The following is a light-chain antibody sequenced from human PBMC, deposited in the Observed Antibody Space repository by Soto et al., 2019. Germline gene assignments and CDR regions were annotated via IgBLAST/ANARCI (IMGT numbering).Light chain of an antibody. CDR3: QSYDSSGVV. CDR2: GNS. Sequence: QTVVTQPPSVSGAPGQRVTISCTGSSSNIGAGYDVHWYQQLPGTAPKLLIYGNSNRPSGVPDRFSGSKSGTSASLAITGLQAEDEADYCCQSYDSSGVVFGGGTKLTVL. CDR1: SSNIGAGYD. J-gene: IGLJ2*01. V-gene: IGLV1-40*01.